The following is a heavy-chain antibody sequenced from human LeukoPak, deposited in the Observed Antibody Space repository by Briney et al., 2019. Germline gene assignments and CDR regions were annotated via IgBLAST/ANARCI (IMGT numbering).Heavy chain of an antibody. CDR1: GYTFTELS. CDR3: ATAPAEYDSSGFDY. V-gene: IGHV1-24*01. J-gene: IGHJ4*02. CDR2: FDPEDGET. D-gene: IGHD3-22*01. Sequence: ASVKVSCKVSGYTFTELSMHWVRQAPGKGLEWMGGFDPEDGETIYAQKFQGRVTMTEDTSTDTAYMELSSLRSEDTAVYYCATAPAEYDSSGFDYWGQGTLVTVSS.